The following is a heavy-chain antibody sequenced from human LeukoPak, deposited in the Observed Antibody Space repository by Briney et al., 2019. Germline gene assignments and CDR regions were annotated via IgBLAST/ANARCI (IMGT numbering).Heavy chain of an antibody. Sequence: SETLSLTCTVSGGSISSGDYYWGWIRQPPGKGLDWIGYIYYSGSTYYNQSLKSRVTISVATSKNQFSLKLSSVTAADTAVYYCARGITMVRGVIPDRFDYWGQGTLVTVSS. V-gene: IGHV4-30-4*01. D-gene: IGHD3-10*01. CDR3: ARGITMVRGVIPDRFDY. CDR1: GGSISSGDYY. J-gene: IGHJ4*02. CDR2: IYYSGST.